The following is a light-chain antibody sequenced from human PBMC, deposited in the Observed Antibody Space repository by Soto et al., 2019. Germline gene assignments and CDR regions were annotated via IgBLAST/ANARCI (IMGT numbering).Light chain of an antibody. V-gene: IGKV1-9*01. CDR1: QGISSY. CDR3: QQYNSFPT. CDR2: KAS. J-gene: IGKJ1*01. Sequence: DIQLTQSPSFLSASVGDRVTITCRASQGISSYLAWYQQKPGKAPKLLIYKASSLESGVPSRFSGSGSGTEFTLTISSLQPDDLATYYCQQYNSFPTFGQGTKVEIK.